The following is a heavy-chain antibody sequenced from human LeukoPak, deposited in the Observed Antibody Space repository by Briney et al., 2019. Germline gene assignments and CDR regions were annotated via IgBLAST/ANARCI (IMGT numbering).Heavy chain of an antibody. CDR3: ARGKPSYGSGTYYRPLEPNYMDV. CDR1: GGSISSSNYY. J-gene: IGHJ6*03. D-gene: IGHD3-10*01. CDR2: IYYSGNT. V-gene: IGHV4-39*07. Sequence: SETLSLTCTVSGGSISSSNYYWGWIRQPPGKGLEWIGSIYYSGNTYYNPSLKSRVTISVDMSKNQISLKLSSVTAADTAVYYCARGKPSYGSGTYYRPLEPNYMDVWGKGTTVTVSS.